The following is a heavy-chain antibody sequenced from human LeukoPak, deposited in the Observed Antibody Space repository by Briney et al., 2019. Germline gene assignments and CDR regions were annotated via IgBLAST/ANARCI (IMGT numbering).Heavy chain of an antibody. CDR2: IYYSGST. Sequence: PSETLSLTCTVSGGSISSYYWSWIRQPPGKGLEWIGYIYYSGSTNYNPSLKSRVTISVDTSKNQFSLKLSSVTAADTAVYYCARVLHPRVLVVTAPGAFDIWGQGTMVTVSS. J-gene: IGHJ3*02. CDR1: GGSISSYY. CDR3: ARVLHPRVLVVTAPGAFDI. V-gene: IGHV4-59*01. D-gene: IGHD2-21*02.